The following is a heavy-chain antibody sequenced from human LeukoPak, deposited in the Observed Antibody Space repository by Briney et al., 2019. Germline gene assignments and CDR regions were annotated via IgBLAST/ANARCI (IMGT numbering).Heavy chain of an antibody. D-gene: IGHD2-15*01. Sequence: GGSLRLSCAASGFTFSSYAMHWVRQAPGKGLEGVAVISYDRSNKYYADSVKGRFTISRDNSKNTLYLQMNSLRAEDTAVYYCARDDGVVAATGTFDYWGQGTLVTVSS. V-gene: IGHV3-30*04. CDR3: ARDDGVVAATGTFDY. CDR2: ISYDRSNK. J-gene: IGHJ4*02. CDR1: GFTFSSYA.